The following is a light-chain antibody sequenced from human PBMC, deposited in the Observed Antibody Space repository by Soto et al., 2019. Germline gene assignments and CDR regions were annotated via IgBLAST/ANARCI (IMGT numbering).Light chain of an antibody. J-gene: IGKJ2*01. Sequence: VLTQSPGSLSLSPGERATLSCRASEVVTTNFIAWYQQQPGQPPRLLIFGASSRAAGIPDRFTGIGSGTDFSLAISRLEPEDSAVYFCHSDGHGVDTFGQGTKLEI. V-gene: IGKV3-20*01. CDR2: GAS. CDR3: HSDGHGVDT. CDR1: EVVTTNF.